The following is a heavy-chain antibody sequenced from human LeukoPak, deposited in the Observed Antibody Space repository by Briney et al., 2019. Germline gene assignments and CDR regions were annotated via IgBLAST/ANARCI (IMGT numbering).Heavy chain of an antibody. D-gene: IGHD3-16*01. J-gene: IGHJ5*02. CDR1: GGSISSSSYY. CDR2: IYHSGST. V-gene: IGHV4-39*07. CDR3: ARDADLTDNWFDP. Sequence: PSETLSLTCTVSGGSISSSSYYWGWIRQPPGKGLEWIGSIYHSGSTYYNPSLKSRVTISVDTSKNQFSLKLSSVTAADTAVYYCARDADLTDNWFDPWGQGTLVTVSS.